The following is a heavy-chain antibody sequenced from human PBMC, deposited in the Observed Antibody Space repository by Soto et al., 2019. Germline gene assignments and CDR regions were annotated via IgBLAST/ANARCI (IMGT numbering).Heavy chain of an antibody. D-gene: IGHD6-13*01. CDR3: ARVGGRFHIAAAVPTRGAFDI. V-gene: IGHV4-34*01. CDR1: GGSLSGYY. CDR2: INPGGIT. Sequence: PSETLSLTCVVYGGSLSGYYWSWIRQSPGKGLEWIGAINPGGITNYNPSVNSRVTISLDTSKKQVSLKLTSVTAADTAVYYCARVGGRFHIAAAVPTRGAFDIWGQGTMVTVSS. J-gene: IGHJ3*02.